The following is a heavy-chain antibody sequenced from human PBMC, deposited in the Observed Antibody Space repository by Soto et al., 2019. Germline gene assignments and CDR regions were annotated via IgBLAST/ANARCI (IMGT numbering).Heavy chain of an antibody. Sequence: EVQLLESGGGLVQPGGSLRLSCAASGFPFGRSAMSWVRQAPGMGLEWVSTIISDTARTHYADSVKGRFTISRDSSKNTMFLQMTSLRAADTAVYYCATQDCSGDACSPPGWGQGTLVTVS. CDR1: GFPFGRSA. V-gene: IGHV3-23*01. CDR3: ATQDCSGDACSPPG. CDR2: IISDTART. D-gene: IGHD2-15*01. J-gene: IGHJ4*02.